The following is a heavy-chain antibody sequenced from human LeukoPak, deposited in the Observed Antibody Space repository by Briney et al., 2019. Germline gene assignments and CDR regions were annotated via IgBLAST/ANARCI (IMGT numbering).Heavy chain of an antibody. CDR1: GYTFTSDG. Sequence: ASVKVSCKASGYTFTSDGISWVRQAPGQGLEWMGWISAYNGNTNYAQKLQGRVTMTTDTSTSTAYMELRSLRSDDTAVYYCARAGGSCYSCYYYYYMDVWGKGTTVTVSS. CDR3: ARAGGSCYSCYYYYYMDV. J-gene: IGHJ6*03. D-gene: IGHD2-15*01. V-gene: IGHV1-18*01. CDR2: ISAYNGNT.